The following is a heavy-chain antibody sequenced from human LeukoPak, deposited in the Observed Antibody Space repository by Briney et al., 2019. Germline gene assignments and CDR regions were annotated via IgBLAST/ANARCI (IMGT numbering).Heavy chain of an antibody. CDR1: GFTFSRYT. D-gene: IGHD3-10*01. J-gene: IGHJ4*02. Sequence: GGSLRLSCAASGFTFSRYTMHWVRQAPGKGLEYVSAISSNGGSTYYANSVKGRFTISRDNSKNTLYLQMGSLRAEDMAVYYCARTEYHGSGTSLFDYWGQGTLVTVSS. V-gene: IGHV3-64*01. CDR2: ISSNGGST. CDR3: ARTEYHGSGTSLFDY.